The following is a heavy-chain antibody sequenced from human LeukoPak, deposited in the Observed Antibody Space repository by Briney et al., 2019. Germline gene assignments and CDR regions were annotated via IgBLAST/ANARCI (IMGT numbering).Heavy chain of an antibody. J-gene: IGHJ4*02. CDR2: ISYEGSNQ. CDR1: GFTFSSHA. D-gene: IGHD2-8*02. Sequence: GGSLRLSCAASGFTFSSHAMHWVRQAPGKGLEWVAVISYEGSNQYYADSVRGRFTISRDNSKNTLNLQMNSLRDEDTALYYCARDYRVGGTGDACYPIDYWGQGTLVTVSS. V-gene: IGHV3-30*01. CDR3: ARDYRVGGTGDACYPIDY.